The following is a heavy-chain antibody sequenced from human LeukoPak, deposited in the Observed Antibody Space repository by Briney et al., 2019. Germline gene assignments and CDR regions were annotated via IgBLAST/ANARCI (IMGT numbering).Heavy chain of an antibody. Sequence: GASVKVSCKASGGTFSSYAISWVRQAPGQGLEWMGGIIPIFGTANYAQKFQGRVTITADGSTSTAYMELSSLRSEDTAVYYCARLSGGSYALENWFDPWGQGTLVTVSS. V-gene: IGHV1-69*13. CDR2: IIPIFGTA. CDR1: GGTFSSYA. J-gene: IGHJ5*02. CDR3: ARLSGGSYALENWFDP. D-gene: IGHD1-26*01.